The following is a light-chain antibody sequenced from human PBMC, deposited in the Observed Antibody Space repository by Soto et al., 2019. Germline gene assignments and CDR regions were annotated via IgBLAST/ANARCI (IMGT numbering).Light chain of an antibody. Sequence: DIQMTQSPSTLSASVGDRVTITCRASQSISSWLAWYQQKPGKAPKLLIYKASSLESGVPSRFSGSGSGTEFTLTISSLQPDDFANYYCQQYNSYSPSFGQGNKVEIK. CDR3: QQYNSYSPS. CDR1: QSISSW. V-gene: IGKV1-5*03. CDR2: KAS. J-gene: IGKJ1*01.